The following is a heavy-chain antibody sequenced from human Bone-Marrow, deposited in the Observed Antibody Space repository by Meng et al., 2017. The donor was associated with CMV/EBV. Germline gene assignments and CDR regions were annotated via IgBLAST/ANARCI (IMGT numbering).Heavy chain of an antibody. D-gene: IGHD1-7*01. CDR2: ISASGVST. CDR3: AKLGTAQVGNYYYGLGV. V-gene: IGHV3-23*01. Sequence: GESLKISCAASGFSFSSYAMSWVRQAPGKGLEWVSSISASGVSTYYADSVKGRFTLSRDNPENTLYLQVSSLRAEDTATYYCAKLGTAQVGNYYYGLGVWGQGTTVPVSS. CDR1: GFSFSSYA. J-gene: IGHJ6*02.